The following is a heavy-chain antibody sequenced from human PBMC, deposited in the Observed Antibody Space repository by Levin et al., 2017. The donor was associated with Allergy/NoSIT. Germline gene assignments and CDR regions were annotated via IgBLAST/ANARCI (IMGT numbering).Heavy chain of an antibody. J-gene: IGHJ4*02. CDR2: IYTSGST. D-gene: IGHD5-18*01. CDR3: ARRTAMVYDY. CDR1: GGSISSGSYY. V-gene: IGHV4-61*02. Sequence: SQTLSLTCTVSGGSISSGSYYWSWIRQPAGKGLEWIGRIYTSGSTNYNPSLKSRVTISVDTSKNQFSLKLSSVTAADTAVYYCARRTAMVYDYWGQGTLVTVSS.